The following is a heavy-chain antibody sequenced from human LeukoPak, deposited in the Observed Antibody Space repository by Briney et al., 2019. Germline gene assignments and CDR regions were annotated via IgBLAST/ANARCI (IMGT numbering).Heavy chain of an antibody. V-gene: IGHV4-34*01. D-gene: IGHD3-3*01. Sequence: SETLSLTCAVYVGSFSGYYWSWIRQPPGKGLEWIGEINHSGSTNYNPSLKSRVTISVDTAKNQFSLKLSSVTAADTAVYYCARRTSRYDFWRGRTALDYWGQGTLVTVSS. J-gene: IGHJ4*02. CDR2: INHSGST. CDR3: ARRTSRYDFWRGRTALDY. CDR1: VGSFSGYY.